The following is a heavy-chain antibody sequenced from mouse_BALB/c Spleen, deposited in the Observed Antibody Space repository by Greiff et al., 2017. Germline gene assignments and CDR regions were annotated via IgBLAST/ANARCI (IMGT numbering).Heavy chain of an antibody. CDR1: GYSITSDYA. CDR3: ARSTATWFAY. V-gene: IGHV3-2*02. D-gene: IGHD1-2*01. CDR2: ISYSGST. J-gene: IGHJ3*01. Sequence: EVKLVESGPGLVKPSQSLSLTCTVTGYSITSDYAWNWIRQFPGNKLEWMGYISYSGSTSYNPSLKSRISITRDTSKNQFFLQLNSVTTEDTATYYCARSTATWFAYWGQGTLVTVSA.